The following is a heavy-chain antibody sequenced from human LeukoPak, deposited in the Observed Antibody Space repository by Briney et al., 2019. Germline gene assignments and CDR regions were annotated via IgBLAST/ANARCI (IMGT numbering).Heavy chain of an antibody. Sequence: SETLSLTCTVSGGSISSYYWSWIRQPPGKGLEWIGYIYHSGSTNYNPSLKSRVTISVDTSKNQFSLKLSSVTAADTAVYYCARASYDSSGYFLFDYWGQGTLVTVSS. V-gene: IGHV4-59*01. J-gene: IGHJ4*02. CDR1: GGSISSYY. CDR2: IYHSGST. D-gene: IGHD3-22*01. CDR3: ARASYDSSGYFLFDY.